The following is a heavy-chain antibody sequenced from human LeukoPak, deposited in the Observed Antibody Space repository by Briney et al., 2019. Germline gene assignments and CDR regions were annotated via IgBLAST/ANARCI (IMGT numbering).Heavy chain of an antibody. Sequence: GGSLRLSCAASGFTFSSYAMHWVRQAPGKGLEWVAVISYDGSNKYYADSVKGRFTISRDNSKNTLYLQMNSLRAEDTAVYYCARGATVVTAVYWGQGTLVTVSS. V-gene: IGHV3-30-3*01. CDR1: GFTFSSYA. D-gene: IGHD4-23*01. CDR2: ISYDGSNK. CDR3: ARGATVVTAVY. J-gene: IGHJ4*02.